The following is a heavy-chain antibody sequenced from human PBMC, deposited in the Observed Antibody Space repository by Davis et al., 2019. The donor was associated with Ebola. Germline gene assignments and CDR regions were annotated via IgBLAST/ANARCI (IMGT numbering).Heavy chain of an antibody. D-gene: IGHD2-2*02. V-gene: IGHV1-2*04. J-gene: IGHJ5*02. Sequence: ASVKVSCKASGYTFTGYYMHWVRQAPGQGLEWMGWINPNSGGTNYAQKFQGWVTMTRDTSISTAYMELSSLRSEDTAVYYCARSWGVVVVPAAIPAWFDPWGQGTLVTVSS. CDR2: INPNSGGT. CDR1: GYTFTGYY. CDR3: ARSWGVVVVPAAIPAWFDP.